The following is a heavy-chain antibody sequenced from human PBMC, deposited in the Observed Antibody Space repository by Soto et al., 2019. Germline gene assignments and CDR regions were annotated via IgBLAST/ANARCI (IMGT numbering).Heavy chain of an antibody. V-gene: IGHV4-59*04. D-gene: IGHD2-15*01. CDR1: GGSISSYY. Sequence: SETLSLTCTVSGGSISSYYWSWIRQPPGKGLEWIGNIYYNGSTYYNPSLKSRVTISMDTSKNQFSLKLHSVTAADTAVYHCARRSVGRCYNYWGQGTLVTVSS. J-gene: IGHJ4*02. CDR2: IYYNGST. CDR3: ARRSVGRCYNY.